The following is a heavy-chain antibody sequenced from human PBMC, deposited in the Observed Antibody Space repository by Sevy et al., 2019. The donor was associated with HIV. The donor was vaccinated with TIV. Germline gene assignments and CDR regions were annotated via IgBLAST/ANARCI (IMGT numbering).Heavy chain of an antibody. J-gene: IGHJ4*02. CDR1: PFTFSSSA. D-gene: IGHD3-22*01. CDR3: AADRGNGYYYVAVY. Sequence: ASVKVSCKASPFTFSSSAVQWVRQARGHPLEWIGWIVVGSGNTKYAQKFQERVTITRDMSTSTTYMELSSLRSEDTAVYYCAADRGNGYYYVAVYWGQGTPVTDSS. V-gene: IGHV1-58*01. CDR2: IVVGSGNT.